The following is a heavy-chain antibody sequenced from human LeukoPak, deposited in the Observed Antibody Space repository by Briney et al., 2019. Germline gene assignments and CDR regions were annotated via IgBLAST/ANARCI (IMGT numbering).Heavy chain of an antibody. CDR1: GGSFSGYY. CDR2: INHSGST. CDR3: ARTYGGNLFRRYYFDY. Sequence: SETLSLTCAVYGGSFSGYYWSWIRQPPGKGLEWIGEINHSGSTNYNPSLKSRVTISVDTSKNQFSLKLSSVTAADTAVYYCARTYGGNLFRRYYFDYWGQGTLVTVSS. D-gene: IGHD4-23*01. V-gene: IGHV4-34*01. J-gene: IGHJ4*02.